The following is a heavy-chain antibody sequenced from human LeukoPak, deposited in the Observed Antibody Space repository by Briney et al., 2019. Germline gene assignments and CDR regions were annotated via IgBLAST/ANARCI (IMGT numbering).Heavy chain of an antibody. V-gene: IGHV4-39*07. J-gene: IGHJ4*02. D-gene: IGHD3-22*01. CDR3: ARVLSSSGYYAPFDY. CDR2: IYYSGST. Sequence: SETLSLTCTVSGASISSSSYYWGWIRQPPGKGLEWIGSIYYSGSTYYNPSLKSRVTISIDTPKNQFSLKLSSVTAADTAVYYCARVLSSSGYYAPFDYWGQGTLVTVSS. CDR1: GASISSSSYY.